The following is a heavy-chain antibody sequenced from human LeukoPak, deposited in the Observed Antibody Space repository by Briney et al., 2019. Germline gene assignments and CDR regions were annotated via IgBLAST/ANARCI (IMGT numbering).Heavy chain of an antibody. Sequence: GGSLRLSCAASGFTFSSYSMNWVRQAPGKGLEWVSHMSSTTNTIDYADSVKGRFTISRDNANNSLFLQMNSLRVEDTAVYYCVRGLDYWGQGTLATVSS. CDR2: MSSTTNTI. J-gene: IGHJ4*02. CDR3: VRGLDY. CDR1: GFTFSSYS. V-gene: IGHV3-48*01.